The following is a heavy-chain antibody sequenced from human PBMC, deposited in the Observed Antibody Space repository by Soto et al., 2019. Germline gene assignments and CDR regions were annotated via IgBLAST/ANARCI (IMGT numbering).Heavy chain of an antibody. CDR1: GFTFTSHG. V-gene: IGHV3-30*18. CDR3: AKFAAAVNAFDI. Sequence: QVQLVESGGGVVQPGRSLRLSCAASGFTFTSHGMHWVRQAPGKGLEWVAVISYDGSNKYYADSVKGRFTISRDNSKNTLYLQMNSLRAEDTAVYYCAKFAAAVNAFDIWGQGTMVTVSS. J-gene: IGHJ3*02. D-gene: IGHD6-13*01. CDR2: ISYDGSNK.